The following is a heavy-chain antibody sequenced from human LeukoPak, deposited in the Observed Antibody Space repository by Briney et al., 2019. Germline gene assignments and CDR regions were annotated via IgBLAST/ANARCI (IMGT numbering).Heavy chain of an antibody. CDR2: ISWNSGSI. Sequence: GRSLRLSCAASGFTFDDHAMDWVRQAPGKGLEWVSTISWNSGSIDYADSVKGRFTISRDNAKNSLYLQMNSLRAEDTALYYCAKSAGYSSSWQYFQHWGQGTLVTVSS. CDR3: AKSAGYSSSWQYFQH. V-gene: IGHV3-9*01. CDR1: GFTFDDHA. J-gene: IGHJ1*01. D-gene: IGHD6-13*01.